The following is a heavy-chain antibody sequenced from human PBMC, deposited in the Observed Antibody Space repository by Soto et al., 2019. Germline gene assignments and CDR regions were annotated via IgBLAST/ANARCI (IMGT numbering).Heavy chain of an antibody. CDR2: IIPIFGTA. J-gene: IGHJ4*02. V-gene: IGHV1-69*12. Sequence: QVQLVQSGAEVKKPGSSVKVSCKASGGTFSSYAISWVRQAPGQGLEWMGGIIPIFGTANYAQKFQGRVTITADESTSTAYMELSSLRSEDTAVYYCAREFYYDSSGYPSGFDYWGQGTLVTVSS. CDR1: GGTFSSYA. D-gene: IGHD3-22*01. CDR3: AREFYYDSSGYPSGFDY.